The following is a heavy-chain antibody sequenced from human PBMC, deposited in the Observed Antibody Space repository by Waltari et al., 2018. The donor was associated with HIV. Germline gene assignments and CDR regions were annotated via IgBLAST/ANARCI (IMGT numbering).Heavy chain of an antibody. J-gene: IGHJ5*02. Sequence: QVQLVQSGAEVKKPGASVKVSCKASGYTFTGYYMHWARQAPGQGLEWMGWSNPNIGGTNYAQKFQGRVTMTRDTSISTAYMELSRLRSDDTAVYYCARGPPYYYGLGSPGGGWFDPWGQGTLVTVSS. V-gene: IGHV1-2*02. CDR3: ARGPPYYYGLGSPGGGWFDP. CDR2: SNPNIGGT. CDR1: GYTFTGYY. D-gene: IGHD3-10*01.